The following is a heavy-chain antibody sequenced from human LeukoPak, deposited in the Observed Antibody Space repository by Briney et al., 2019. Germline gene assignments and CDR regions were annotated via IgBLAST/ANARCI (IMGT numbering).Heavy chain of an antibody. D-gene: IGHD2-21*02. J-gene: IGHJ4*02. CDR3: ARVPARPVVTTPTYSDY. CDR2: INYSGAT. Sequence: PAETLSLTCTVSGGSISSYYWSWIRQPPGKGLEWIGYINYSGATNYNPSLKSRVTISRDTSKNQLSLKLSSVTAADTAVYFCARVPARPVVTTPTYSDYWGQGTLVTVSS. CDR1: GGSISSYY. V-gene: IGHV4-59*01.